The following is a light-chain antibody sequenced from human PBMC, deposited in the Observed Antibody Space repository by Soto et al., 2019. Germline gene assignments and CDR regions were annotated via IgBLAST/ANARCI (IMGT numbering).Light chain of an antibody. CDR3: QTWGAGIRV. CDR2: LNSDGTH. CDR1: SGHSSYA. J-gene: IGLJ3*02. Sequence: QSVLTQSPSASASLGASVKLTCTLSSGHSSYAIAWHQQQPEKGPRYLMKLNSDGTHNKGDGIPDRFSGSSSGAERYLTISSLRSEDEADYYCQTWGAGIRVFGGGTKVTVL. V-gene: IGLV4-69*01.